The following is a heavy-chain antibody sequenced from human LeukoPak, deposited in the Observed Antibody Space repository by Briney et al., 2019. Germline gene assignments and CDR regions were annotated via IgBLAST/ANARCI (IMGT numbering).Heavy chain of an antibody. CDR2: IYYSGST. CDR1: GDSISSGGYY. Sequence: SETLSLTCTVSGDSISSGGYYWSWIRQHPGKGLEWIGYIYYSGSTYYNPSLKSRVTISVDTSKNQFSLKLSSVTAADTAVYYCARLECSSTSCYLASFDYWGQGTLVTVSS. D-gene: IGHD2-2*01. V-gene: IGHV4-31*03. J-gene: IGHJ4*02. CDR3: ARLECSSTSCYLASFDY.